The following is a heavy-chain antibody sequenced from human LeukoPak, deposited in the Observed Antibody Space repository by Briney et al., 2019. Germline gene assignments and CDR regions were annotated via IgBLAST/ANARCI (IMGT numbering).Heavy chain of an antibody. CDR1: GFTFSSYS. Sequence: GGSLRLSCAASGFTFSSYSMNWVRQAPGKGLEWVSYITGTSSTIYYADSVKGRFTFSENNTKNSLLLQINRLVDETTALYYCARDHSLSRRGQGTLVTVSS. D-gene: IGHD2-21*01. CDR3: ARDHSLSR. V-gene: IGHV3-48*02. J-gene: IGHJ4*02. CDR2: ITGTSSTI.